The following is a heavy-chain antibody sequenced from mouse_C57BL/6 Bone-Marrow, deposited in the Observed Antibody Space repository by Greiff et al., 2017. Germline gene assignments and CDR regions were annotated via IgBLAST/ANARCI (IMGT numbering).Heavy chain of an antibody. CDR2: IDPSDSYT. J-gene: IGHJ4*01. CDR1: GYTFTSYW. Sequence: QVQLQQPGAELVMPGASVKLSCKASGYTFTSYWMHWVKQRPGQGLEWIGEIDPSDSYTNYNQKFKGKSTLTVDKSSSTAYMQLSSLTSEDSAVXYCARGPLGGAMDYWGQGTSVTVSS. D-gene: IGHD4-1*01. CDR3: ARGPLGGAMDY. V-gene: IGHV1-69*01.